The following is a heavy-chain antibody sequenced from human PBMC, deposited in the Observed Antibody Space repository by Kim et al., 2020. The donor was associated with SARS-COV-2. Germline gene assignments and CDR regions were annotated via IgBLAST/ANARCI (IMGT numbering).Heavy chain of an antibody. D-gene: IGHD2-15*01. CDR2: IYYSGST. Sequence: SETLSLTCTVSGGSISSSSYYWGWIRQPPGKGLEWIGSIYYSGSTYYNPSLKSRVTISVDTSKNQFSLKLSSVTAADTAVYYCARQRGYCSGGSCYSNW. CDR3: ARQRGYCSGGSCYSNW. V-gene: IGHV4-39*01. J-gene: IGHJ5*01. CDR1: GGSISSSSYY.